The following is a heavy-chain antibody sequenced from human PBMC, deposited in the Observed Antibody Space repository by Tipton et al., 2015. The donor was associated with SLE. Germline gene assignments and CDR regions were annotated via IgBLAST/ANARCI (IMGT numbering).Heavy chain of an antibody. CDR2: ISDGSST. Sequence: SLRLSCAASGFTFSNSWMHWVRQAPGKGLVWVSRISDGSSTTYADSVKGRFTISRDDAKNTLYLQMNSLRAEDTAVYYCARYSSGSLDSRGQGTLVTVSS. CDR1: GFTFSNSW. CDR3: ARYSSGSLDS. D-gene: IGHD1-26*01. V-gene: IGHV3-74*03. J-gene: IGHJ4*02.